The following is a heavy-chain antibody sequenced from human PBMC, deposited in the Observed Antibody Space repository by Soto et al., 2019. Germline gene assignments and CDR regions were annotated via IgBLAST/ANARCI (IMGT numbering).Heavy chain of an antibody. CDR1: GGSISSSSYY. J-gene: IGHJ4*02. CDR2: IYYSGST. CDR3: ARRPYYDGYEYYFDY. V-gene: IGHV4-39*01. D-gene: IGHD3-3*01. Sequence: QLQLQESGPGLVKPLETLSLTCTVSGGSISSSSYYWGWIRQPPGKGLEWIGSIYYSGSTYYNPSLKSRVTISVDTSKNQFSLKLSSVTAADTAVYYCARRPYYDGYEYYFDYWGQGTLVTVSS.